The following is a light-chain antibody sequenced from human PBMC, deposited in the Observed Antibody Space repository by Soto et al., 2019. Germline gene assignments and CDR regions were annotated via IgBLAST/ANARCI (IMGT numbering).Light chain of an antibody. J-gene: IGLJ1*01. CDR3: SSYTAFTTYV. CDR1: NSDVGAYSY. V-gene: IGLV2-14*03. CDR2: DVG. Sequence: QSALTQPASVSGSPGQSITISCTGTNSDVGAYSYVSWYQQYPGKAPKLLIYDVGARPSGISDRFSGSKPGNTASLTISGLQAEDEADYYCSSYTAFTTYVFGSGTKLTVL.